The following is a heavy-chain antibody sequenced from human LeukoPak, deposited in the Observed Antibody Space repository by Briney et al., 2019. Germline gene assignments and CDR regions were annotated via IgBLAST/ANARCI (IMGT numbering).Heavy chain of an antibody. CDR3: TTSSLWLVPFY. CDR1: GFTFSNAW. Sequence: GGSLRLSCAASGFTFSNAWMSWVRQAPGKGLEWVGRIKSKTDGGTTDYAAPVKGRFTISRDASKNTLYLQMTSLKTEDTAVYYCTTSSLWLVPFYWGQGTLVTVSS. D-gene: IGHD6-19*01. CDR2: IKSKTDGGTT. J-gene: IGHJ4*02. V-gene: IGHV3-15*07.